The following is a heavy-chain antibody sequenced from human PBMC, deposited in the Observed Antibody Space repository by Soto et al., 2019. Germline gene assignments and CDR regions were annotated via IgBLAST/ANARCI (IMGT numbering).Heavy chain of an antibody. D-gene: IGHD1-26*01. V-gene: IGHV4-61*01. CDR1: GGSVSSGNHY. CDR3: ARDGRWSYGTPSTSYGMDV. CDR2: IYYSGTT. J-gene: IGHJ6*02. Sequence: QVQLQESGPGLVKPSETLSLTCTVSGGSVSSGNHYWSWIRRPPGKGLEWIGYIYYSGTTNYNPSLKGRVTMSVGPSKSQFSLTLSSVTAAETAVYYCARDGRWSYGTPSTSYGMDVWGQGTTGNVSS.